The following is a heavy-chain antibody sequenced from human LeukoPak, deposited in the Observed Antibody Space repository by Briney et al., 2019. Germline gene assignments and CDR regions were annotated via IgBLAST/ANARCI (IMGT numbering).Heavy chain of an antibody. J-gene: IGHJ2*01. Sequence: RASETLSLTCTVSGVSISSYYWSWIRQPPGKGLEWIGYIYYSGSTNYNPALKSRVTISVDTSKSQFSLKLSSVTAADTAVYYCARGVHSGLYARRKRDWYFDLWGRGTLVTVSS. D-gene: IGHD6-19*01. CDR2: IYYSGST. V-gene: IGHV4-59*12. CDR3: ARGVHSGLYARRKRDWYFDL. CDR1: GVSISSYY.